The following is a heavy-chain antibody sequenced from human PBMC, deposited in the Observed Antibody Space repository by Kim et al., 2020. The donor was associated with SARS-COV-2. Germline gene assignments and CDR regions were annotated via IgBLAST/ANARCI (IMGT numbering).Heavy chain of an antibody. Sequence: GGSLRLSCAASGFTFSSYAMNWVRQAPGKGLEWVAIIWFDGSNKYYADSVKGRFTISRDNSKNTLYLQMNSLRADDTAVYYCAKGAHNVDSWGQGTLVT. CDR3: AKGAHNVDS. D-gene: IGHD1-20*01. V-gene: IGHV3-33*06. CDR2: IWFDGSNK. CDR1: GFTFSSYA. J-gene: IGHJ4*02.